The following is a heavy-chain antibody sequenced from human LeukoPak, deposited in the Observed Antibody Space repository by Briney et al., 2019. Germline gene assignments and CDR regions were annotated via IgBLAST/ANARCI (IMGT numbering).Heavy chain of an antibody. CDR2: IGGSGDKT. V-gene: IGHV3-23*01. J-gene: IGHJ4*02. Sequence: PGGSLRLSCTASGFSFRSFAISWVCQAPGKGLEWVSTIGGSGDKTFYADSVKGRFTISRDNSKNMLHLQMSSLTGEDTALYYCVRRGDASSGWGDHDYWGQGALVTVSS. CDR1: GFSFRSFA. D-gene: IGHD6-19*01. CDR3: VRRGDASSGWGDHDY.